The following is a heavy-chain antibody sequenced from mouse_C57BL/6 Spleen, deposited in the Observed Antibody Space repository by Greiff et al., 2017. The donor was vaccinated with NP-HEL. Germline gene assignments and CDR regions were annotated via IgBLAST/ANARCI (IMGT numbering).Heavy chain of an antibody. V-gene: IGHV2-2*01. Sequence: QVQLQQSGPGLVQPSQSLSITCTVSGFSLTSYGVHWVRQSPGKGLAWLGVIWSGGSTDYNAAFISRLSISKDNSKSQVFFKMNSLQADDTAIYYCARNPSSYVYFDVWGTGTTVTVSS. D-gene: IGHD1-1*01. CDR2: IWSGGST. CDR3: ARNPSSYVYFDV. J-gene: IGHJ1*03. CDR1: GFSLTSYG.